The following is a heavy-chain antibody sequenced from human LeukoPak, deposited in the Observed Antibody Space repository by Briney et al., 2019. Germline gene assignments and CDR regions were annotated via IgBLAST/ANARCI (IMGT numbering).Heavy chain of an antibody. D-gene: IGHD3-22*01. CDR1: GFTFRSYG. CDR2: ISSNGGRT. V-gene: IGHV3-64*01. Sequence: LPGGSLRLSCAASGFTFRSYGMHWVRQAPGKGLEYVSAISSNGGRTYYANSVKGRFTISRDHSRNTLYLQMGSLRGEGMAVYYCATYYYDSGGFYFHHWGQGRLVTVSS. J-gene: IGHJ1*01. CDR3: ATYYYDSGGFYFHH.